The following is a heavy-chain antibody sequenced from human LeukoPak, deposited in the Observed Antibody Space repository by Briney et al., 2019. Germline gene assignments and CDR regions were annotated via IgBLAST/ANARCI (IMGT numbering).Heavy chain of an antibody. CDR3: ARDGVGATKRGAFDY. D-gene: IGHD1-26*01. CDR2: IIPIFDTA. CDR1: GGTFSSYA. J-gene: IGHJ4*02. Sequence: SVKVSCKASGGTFSSYAISWVRQAPGQGLEWMGWIIPIFDTANYAQKFQGRVTITADESTSTAYMELSSLKSEDTAVYYCARDGVGATKRGAFDYWGQGTLVTVSS. V-gene: IGHV1-69*13.